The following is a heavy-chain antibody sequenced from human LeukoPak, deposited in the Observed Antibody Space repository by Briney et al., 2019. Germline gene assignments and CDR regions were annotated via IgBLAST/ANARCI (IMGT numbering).Heavy chain of an antibody. CDR1: GYTFTSYG. Sequence: ASVKVSCKAPGYTFTSYGISWVRQAPGQGLEWMGWISAYNGNTNYAQKLQGRVTMTTDTSTSTAYMELSRLRSDDTAVYYCARDQYYYDSSGYYTLGYWGQGTLVTVSS. CDR2: ISAYNGNT. CDR3: ARDQYYYDSSGYYTLGY. V-gene: IGHV1-18*01. D-gene: IGHD3-22*01. J-gene: IGHJ4*02.